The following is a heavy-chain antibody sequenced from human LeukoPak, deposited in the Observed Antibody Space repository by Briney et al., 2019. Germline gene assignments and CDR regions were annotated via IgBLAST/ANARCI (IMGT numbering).Heavy chain of an antibody. CDR1: GFTFSSYA. D-gene: IGHD5-12*01. CDR2: ISGSGGST. V-gene: IGHV3-23*01. J-gene: IGHJ4*02. Sequence: PGGSLRLSCAASGFTFSSYAVSWVRQAPGKGLEWVSAISGSGGSTYYADSVKGRFTISRDNSKNTLYLQMNSLRAEDTAVYYCARGPSGYHNTGGQGTLVTVSS. CDR3: ARGPSGYHNT.